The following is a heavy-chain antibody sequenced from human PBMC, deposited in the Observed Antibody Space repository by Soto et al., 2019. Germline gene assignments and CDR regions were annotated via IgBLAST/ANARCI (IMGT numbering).Heavy chain of an antibody. Sequence: TSETLSLTCTVSGGSISSYYWSWIRQPPGKRLEWIGYIYYSGSTNYNPSLKSRVTISVDTSKNQFSLKLSSVTAADTAVYYCARGVVDTAMVPPPGAFDIWGQGTMVTVSS. CDR3: ARGVVDTAMVPPPGAFDI. V-gene: IGHV4-59*01. D-gene: IGHD5-18*01. CDR2: IYYSGST. CDR1: GGSISSYY. J-gene: IGHJ3*02.